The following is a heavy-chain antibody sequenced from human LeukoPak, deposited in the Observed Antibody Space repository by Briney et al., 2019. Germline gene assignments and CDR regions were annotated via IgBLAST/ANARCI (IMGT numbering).Heavy chain of an antibody. Sequence: SETLSLTCTVSGGSISSGGYYWSWIRQHPGKGLEWIGYVYYSGSTYYNPSLKSRVTISVDTSKNQFSLKLSSVTAADTAVYYCARDWWYCSSTSCDYGMDVWGKGTTVTVSS. CDR1: GGSISSGGYY. CDR3: ARDWWYCSSTSCDYGMDV. CDR2: VYYSGST. J-gene: IGHJ6*04. V-gene: IGHV4-31*03. D-gene: IGHD2-2*01.